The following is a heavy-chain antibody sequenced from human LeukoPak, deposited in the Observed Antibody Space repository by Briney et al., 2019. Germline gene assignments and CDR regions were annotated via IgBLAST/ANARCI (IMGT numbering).Heavy chain of an antibody. CDR2: INAGNGDT. J-gene: IGHJ4*02. Sequence: ASVKVSCKASGYTFTNYAVNWLRQAPGQRLEWMGWINAGNGDTKFSQNYQARVTITRDASASTAYMELSSLTSEDTAVYFCARGLWSAHRREYYFDSWGQGTLVTVFS. CDR3: ARGLWSAHRREYYFDS. CDR1: GYTFTNYA. V-gene: IGHV1-3*01. D-gene: IGHD3-3*01.